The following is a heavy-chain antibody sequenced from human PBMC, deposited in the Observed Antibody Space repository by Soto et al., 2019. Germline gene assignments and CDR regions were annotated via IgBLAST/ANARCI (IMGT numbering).Heavy chain of an antibody. CDR1: GFTFSSYA. V-gene: IGHV3-64D*06. CDR2: ISSNGGST. D-gene: IGHD4-17*01. CDR3: VKDFSDYGDFWYFDL. Sequence: GGFLRLSCSASGFTFSSYAMHWVRQAPGKGLEYVSAISSNGGSTYYADSVKGRFTISRDNSKNTLYLQMSSLRAEDTAVYYCVKDFSDYGDFWYFDLWGRGTLVTVSS. J-gene: IGHJ2*01.